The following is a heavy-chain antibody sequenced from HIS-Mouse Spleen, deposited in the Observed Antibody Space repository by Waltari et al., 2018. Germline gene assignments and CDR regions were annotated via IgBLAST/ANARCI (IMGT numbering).Heavy chain of an antibody. CDR2: IRSKAYGGTT. V-gene: IGHV3-49*05. D-gene: IGHD3-22*01. J-gene: IGHJ3*02. CDR3: TRVGVAYYDSSGDDAFDI. CDR1: GFTFGDYA. Sequence: EVQLVESGGGLVKPGRSLRLSCTASGFTFGDYAMSWFRQAPGKGLGWVGFIRSKAYGGTTEYAASVKGRCTSSRNDSKSIAYLQMNSLKTEDTAVYYCTRVGVAYYDSSGDDAFDIWGQGTMVTVSS.